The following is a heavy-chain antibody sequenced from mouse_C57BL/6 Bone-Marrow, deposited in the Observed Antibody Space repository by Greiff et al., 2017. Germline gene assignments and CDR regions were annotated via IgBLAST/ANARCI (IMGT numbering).Heavy chain of an antibody. V-gene: IGHV5-6*01. J-gene: IGHJ1*03. Sequence: EVQVVESGGDLVKPGGSLKLSCAASGFTFSSYGMSWVRQTPDKRLEWFATISSGGSYTYYPDSVKGRFTISRDNAKNTLYLQMSSLKSEDTAMYYCARHIYYYGSGYFDVWGTGTTVTVSS. CDR2: ISSGGSYT. D-gene: IGHD1-1*01. CDR1: GFTFSSYG. CDR3: ARHIYYYGSGYFDV.